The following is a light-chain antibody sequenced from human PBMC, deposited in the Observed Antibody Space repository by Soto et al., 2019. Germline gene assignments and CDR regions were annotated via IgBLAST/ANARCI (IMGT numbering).Light chain of an antibody. CDR3: QQYNNRPLT. Sequence: EIVLTQSPCTLSLSPGERATLSCRASHTISSSYLAWYQQKPGQAPRLLIHDASTRATGIPARFSGGGSGTEFTLAISSLQSEDVALYYCQQYNNRPLTFGQGTRLEIK. CDR2: DAS. V-gene: IGKV3-15*01. J-gene: IGKJ5*01. CDR1: HTISSSY.